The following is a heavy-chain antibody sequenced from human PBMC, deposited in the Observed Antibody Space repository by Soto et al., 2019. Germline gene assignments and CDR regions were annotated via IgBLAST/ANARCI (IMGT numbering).Heavy chain of an antibody. CDR2: IYHSGNT. J-gene: IGHJ4*02. CDR1: GCSISSSNW. Sequence: QVQLQESGPGLVKPSGTLSLTCAVSGCSISSSNWWSWVRQPPGKGLEWIGEIYHSGNTNYNPSLKSRVTISVDKSKNQFSLKLRSVTAADTAVYYCATLPGQQLDLDYWGQGTLVTVSS. D-gene: IGHD6-13*01. V-gene: IGHV4-4*02. CDR3: ATLPGQQLDLDY.